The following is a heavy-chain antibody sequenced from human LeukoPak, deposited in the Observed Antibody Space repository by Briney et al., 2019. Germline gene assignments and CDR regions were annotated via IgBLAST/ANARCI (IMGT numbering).Heavy chain of an antibody. CDR3: AKASVDTAMVNKYYYMDV. CDR2: ISGSGGTT. CDR1: GFTFSNYG. Sequence: GGSLRLSCAASGFTFSNYGMNWVRQAPGKGLEWVSYISGSGGTTYYADSVKGRFTISRDNSKNTVFFQMNSLRAEDTAVYYCAKASVDTAMVNKYYYMDVWGKGTTVTVSS. V-gene: IGHV3-23*01. D-gene: IGHD5-18*01. J-gene: IGHJ6*03.